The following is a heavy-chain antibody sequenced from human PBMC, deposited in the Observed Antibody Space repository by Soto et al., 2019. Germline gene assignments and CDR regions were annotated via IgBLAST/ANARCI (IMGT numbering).Heavy chain of an antibody. CDR3: ARDMDRYGYHLGAFDI. V-gene: IGHV4-31*03. Sequence: QVQLQESGPGLVKPSQTLSLTCTVSGGSISSGGYYWSWIRQHPGKGLEWIGYIYYSGSTYYNPSLKSRVTISVDTSKNQFSLKLSSVTAADTAVYYCARDMDRYGYHLGAFDIWGQGTMVTVSS. D-gene: IGHD5-18*01. J-gene: IGHJ3*02. CDR1: GGSISSGGYY. CDR2: IYYSGST.